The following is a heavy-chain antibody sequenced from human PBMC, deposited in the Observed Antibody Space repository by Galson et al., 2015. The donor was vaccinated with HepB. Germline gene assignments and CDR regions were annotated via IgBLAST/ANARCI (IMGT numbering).Heavy chain of an antibody. CDR3: TRVAHLGRGMNV. J-gene: IGHJ6*02. D-gene: IGHD3-10*01. CDR1: GDSVSRDTVG. Sequence: CAISGDSVSRDTVGWNWIRQSPSRGLEWLGRTYYRSEWYSDCAISVKSRIIINADSSTNQFFLQLNSVIPEDTAVYYCTRVAHLGRGMNVWGQGTTVTVSS. V-gene: IGHV6-1*01. CDR2: TYYRSEWYS.